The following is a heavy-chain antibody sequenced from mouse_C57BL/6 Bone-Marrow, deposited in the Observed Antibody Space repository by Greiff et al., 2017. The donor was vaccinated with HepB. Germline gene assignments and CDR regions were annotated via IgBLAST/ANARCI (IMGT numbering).Heavy chain of an antibody. J-gene: IGHJ4*01. CDR3: ARTDGYDDMGD. D-gene: IGHD2-3*01. CDR2: ISNGGGST. V-gene: IGHV5-12*01. CDR1: GFTFSAYY. Sequence: EVKVEESGGGLVQPGGSLKLSCAASGFTFSAYYMYWVRQTPEKRLEWVAYISNGGGSTYYPDTVKGRFTISRDNAKNTLYLQMSRLKSEDTAMYYCARTDGYDDMGDWGQGTSVTVSS.